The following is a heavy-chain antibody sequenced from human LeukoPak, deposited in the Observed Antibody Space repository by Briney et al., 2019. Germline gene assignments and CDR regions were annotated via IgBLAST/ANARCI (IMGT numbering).Heavy chain of an antibody. Sequence: SETLSLTCTVSGGSISSYYWSWIRQPPGKGLEWIGYIYYSGSTNYNPSLMSRVTISVDTSKNQFSLKLSSVTAADTAVYYCASTDVYTRNFDYGGQGTLVTVSS. CDR3: ASTDVYTRNFDY. CDR1: GGSISSYY. CDR2: IYYSGST. D-gene: IGHD2-2*02. J-gene: IGHJ4*02. V-gene: IGHV4-59*01.